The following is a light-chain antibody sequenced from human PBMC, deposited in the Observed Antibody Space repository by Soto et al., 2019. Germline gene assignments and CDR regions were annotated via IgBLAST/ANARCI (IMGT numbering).Light chain of an antibody. Sequence: ELVLTQSPGTVSLSPGERATLSCRASQSVSSSYLAWYQQKPGQAPRLLIYGASSRATGIPDRFSGSGSGKDFTLTISRLEPEDFAVYYCQQYGDSIFTFGPGTKVDIK. CDR3: QQYGDSIFT. CDR1: QSVSSSY. CDR2: GAS. J-gene: IGKJ3*01. V-gene: IGKV3-20*01.